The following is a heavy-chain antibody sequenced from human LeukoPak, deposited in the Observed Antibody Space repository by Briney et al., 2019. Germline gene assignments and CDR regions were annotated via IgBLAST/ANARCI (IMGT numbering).Heavy chain of an antibody. J-gene: IGHJ5*02. CDR1: GYIFTDYY. CDR3: ASTMIVSPARFDP. Sequence: ASVKVSCKASGYIFTDYYMHWVRQAPGQELGWMGRINPNSGGTNYAQKFQGRVTMTRDMSTSTVYMELSSLRSEDTAVYYCASTMIVSPARFDPWGQGTLATVSS. CDR2: INPNSGGT. V-gene: IGHV1/OR15-1*04. D-gene: IGHD3-22*01.